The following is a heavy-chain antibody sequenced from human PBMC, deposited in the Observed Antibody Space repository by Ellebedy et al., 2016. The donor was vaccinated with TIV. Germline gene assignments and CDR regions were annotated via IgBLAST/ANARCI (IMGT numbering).Heavy chain of an antibody. D-gene: IGHD3-10*01. J-gene: IGHJ4*02. CDR3: VAPLGGSDDY. Sequence: GESLKISXAASGFTFSSYAMHWVRQAPGKGLEWVAVISYDGSNKYYADSVKGRFTISRDNSKNTLYLQMNSLRAEDTAVYYCVAPLGGSDDYWGQGTLVTVSS. CDR1: GFTFSSYA. V-gene: IGHV3-30-3*01. CDR2: ISYDGSNK.